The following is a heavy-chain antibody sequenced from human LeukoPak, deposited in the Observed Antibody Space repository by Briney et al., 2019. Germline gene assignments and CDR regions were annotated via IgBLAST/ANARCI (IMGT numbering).Heavy chain of an antibody. CDR2: IIPIFGTA. V-gene: IGHV1-69*05. Sequence: ASVKVSCKASGGTFSSYAISWVRQAPGQGLEWMGGIIPIFGTANYAQKFQGRVTITTDESTSTAYMELSSLRSDDTAVYYCASSGPGCSSTSCYTGYWGQGTLVTVSS. J-gene: IGHJ4*02. CDR3: ASSGPGCSSTSCYTGY. CDR1: GGTFSSYA. D-gene: IGHD2-2*02.